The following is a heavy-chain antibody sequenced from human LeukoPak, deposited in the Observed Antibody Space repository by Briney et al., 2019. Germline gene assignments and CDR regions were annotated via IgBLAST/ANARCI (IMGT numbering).Heavy chain of an antibody. CDR3: ARGYYYLDP. D-gene: IGHD3-10*01. Sequence: PSETLSLTCAVYSGSFSGYYWSWIRQPPGKGLEWIGEINHSGSTNYNPSLKSRVTISVDTSKNQFSLKLSSVTAADTAVYYCARGYYYLDPWGQGTLVTVSS. J-gene: IGHJ5*02. CDR1: SGSFSGYY. V-gene: IGHV4-34*01. CDR2: INHSGST.